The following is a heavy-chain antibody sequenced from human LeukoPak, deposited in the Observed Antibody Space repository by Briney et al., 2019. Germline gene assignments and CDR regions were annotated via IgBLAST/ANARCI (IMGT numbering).Heavy chain of an antibody. Sequence: GGSLRLSCAASGFTFSSYSMNWVRQAPGKGLEWVSSISSSSSYIYYADSVKGRFTISRDNAKNSLYLQMNSLRAEDTAVYYCARDGPYSSGWYHPDSWGQGTLVTVSS. CDR3: ARDGPYSSGWYHPDS. CDR1: GFTFSSYS. D-gene: IGHD6-19*01. CDR2: ISSSSSYI. J-gene: IGHJ4*02. V-gene: IGHV3-21*01.